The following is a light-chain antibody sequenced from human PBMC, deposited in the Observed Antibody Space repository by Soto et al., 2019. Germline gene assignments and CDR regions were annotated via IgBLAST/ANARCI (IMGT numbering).Light chain of an antibody. Sequence: EIVMTQSPATLSVSPGERATLSCRASQTVYSNVAWYQQRPGQAPRLLIYRASSRAIDIPARFSGSGSGTEFTLTISSLQSEDAAVYYCQHYQNYCAFDQGTRVEIK. J-gene: IGKJ1*01. CDR3: QHYQNYCA. V-gene: IGKV3-15*01. CDR2: RAS. CDR1: QTVYSN.